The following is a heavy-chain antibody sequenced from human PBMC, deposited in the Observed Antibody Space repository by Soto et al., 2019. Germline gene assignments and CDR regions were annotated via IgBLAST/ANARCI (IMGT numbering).Heavy chain of an antibody. V-gene: IGHV4-31*03. CDR3: AGGNDYEKIGY. D-gene: IGHD4-17*01. Sequence: PSETLSLTCTVSGDSISSRGYYCSWIRQFPGKGLEWIGYISYSESTDYNPSLKSRVTISADTSKNQFSLKLSSVTAADTAVYYCAGGNDYEKIGYWGQGAKVTVYS. CDR1: GDSISSRGYY. CDR2: ISYSEST. J-gene: IGHJ4*02.